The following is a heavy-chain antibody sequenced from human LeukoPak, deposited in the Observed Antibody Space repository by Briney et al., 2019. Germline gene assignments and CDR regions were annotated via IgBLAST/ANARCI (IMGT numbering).Heavy chain of an antibody. CDR1: GFTFSSQT. CDR3: ARNLPAADY. D-gene: IGHD2-2*01. CDR2: ISSTSSVI. Sequence: PGGSLRLSCAASGFTFSSQTMNWVRQAPGKGLEWVSYISSTSSVIYYADSVKGRFTISRDNVKSSLYLQMSSLRAEDTAVYYCARNLPAADYWGQGTLVTVSS. V-gene: IGHV3-48*04. J-gene: IGHJ4*02.